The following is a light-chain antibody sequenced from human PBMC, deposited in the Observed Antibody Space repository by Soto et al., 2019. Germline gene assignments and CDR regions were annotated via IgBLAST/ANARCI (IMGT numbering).Light chain of an antibody. J-gene: IGKJ1*01. CDR2: GAS. CDR3: QQYDSSPWT. V-gene: IGKV3-20*01. CDR1: QSVSSNY. Sequence: EIVLTQSPGTLSLSPGERATLSCRASQSVSSNYLAWYQQKPGQAPRLLIYGASSRATGIPDRFSGSGSGTDFPLTISRLEPEDFPVYYCQQYDSSPWTFGQGTKVEIK.